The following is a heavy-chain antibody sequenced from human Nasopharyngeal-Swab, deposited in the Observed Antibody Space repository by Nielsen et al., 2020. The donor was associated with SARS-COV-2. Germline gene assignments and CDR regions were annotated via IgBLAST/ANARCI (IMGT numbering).Heavy chain of an antibody. CDR2: IKQNGGEK. CDR1: GFTFSSYW. D-gene: IGHD3-3*01. V-gene: IGHV3-7*01. J-gene: IGHJ5*02. Sequence: GESLKISCAASGFTFSSYWMSWVRQAPGKGLEWVANIKQNGGEKYYVDSVKGRFTISRDNAKNSLYLQMNSLRAEDTAVYYCSGVVKNWFDPWGQGTLVTVSS. CDR3: SGVVKNWFDP.